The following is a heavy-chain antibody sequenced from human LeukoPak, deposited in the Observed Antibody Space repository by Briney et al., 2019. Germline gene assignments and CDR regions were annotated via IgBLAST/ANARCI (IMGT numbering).Heavy chain of an antibody. Sequence: PGGSLRLSCAASGSTFSSYWMSWVRQAPGKGLEWVANIKQDGSEKYYVDSVKGRFTISRDNAKNSLYLQMNSLRAEDTAVYYCARERRPTVLYFDYWGQGTLVTVSS. D-gene: IGHD4-17*01. CDR1: GSTFSSYW. CDR2: IKQDGSEK. CDR3: ARERRPTVLYFDY. J-gene: IGHJ4*02. V-gene: IGHV3-7*01.